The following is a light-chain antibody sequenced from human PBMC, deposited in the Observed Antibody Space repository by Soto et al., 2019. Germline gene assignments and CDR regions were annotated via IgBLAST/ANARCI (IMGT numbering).Light chain of an antibody. CDR2: KAS. J-gene: IGKJ1*01. CDR1: QTISSW. V-gene: IGKV1-5*03. CDR3: QNNNSYPEA. Sequence: DIQMTQSPSTLSGSVGARVTITCRARQTISSWLAWYQQKPGKAPKLLIYKASTLKSGVPPRFSASGSGTEFTPNTTSLQPDDFATYYCQNNNSYPEASGQGPKVEI.